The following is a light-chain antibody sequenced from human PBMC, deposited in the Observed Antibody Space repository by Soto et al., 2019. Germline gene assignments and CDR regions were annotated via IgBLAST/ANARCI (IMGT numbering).Light chain of an antibody. V-gene: IGKV1-5*03. Sequence: DTQMTXSPSTLSASVGDRVTITCRASQTITSWLAWYQQKPGKAPKLLIYKASTLQPGVPSRFSGSGSGTEFTLTISSLQPDDFATYYCQQYNSFALTFGGGTKVEIK. CDR3: QQYNSFALT. CDR1: QTITSW. CDR2: KAS. J-gene: IGKJ4*01.